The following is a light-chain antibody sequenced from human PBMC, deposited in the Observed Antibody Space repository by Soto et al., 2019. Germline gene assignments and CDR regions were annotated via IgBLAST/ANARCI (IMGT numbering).Light chain of an antibody. V-gene: IGLV1-51*01. CDR2: DDN. Sequence: QSLLTQPPSVSAAPGQKFTISWCGSSSDIGGNSVSWYQPVPGTAPRLLIYDDNKRPSAIPDRFSGSKSGTSATLGITGFQTGDEADYYCGSWDSSLSAYVFGTGTKVTV. CDR3: GSWDSSLSAYV. J-gene: IGLJ1*01. CDR1: SSDIGGNS.